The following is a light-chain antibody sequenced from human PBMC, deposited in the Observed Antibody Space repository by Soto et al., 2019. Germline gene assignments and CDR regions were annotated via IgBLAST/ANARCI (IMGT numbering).Light chain of an antibody. Sequence: ESVLTQSPATLSLSPGGRATLSCMAIQSVRRYLAWYGQRPGKPPRLLIYDASNRAAGIPARFSGSGLGTDFSLTINNLEPEDFELYYCQQRNSWPITFGQGTRLEIK. CDR1: QSVRRY. CDR2: DAS. J-gene: IGKJ5*01. V-gene: IGKV3-11*01. CDR3: QQRNSWPIT.